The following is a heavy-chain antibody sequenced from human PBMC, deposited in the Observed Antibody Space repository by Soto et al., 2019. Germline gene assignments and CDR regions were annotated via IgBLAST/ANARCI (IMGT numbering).Heavy chain of an antibody. D-gene: IGHD3-10*02. CDR2: IKQDETEK. J-gene: IGHJ4*02. CDR1: GFTFSSYW. CDR3: ARGDYFVRRFDF. V-gene: IGHV3-7*03. Sequence: EVQMVESGGTLVQPGGSLRLSCAASGFTFSSYWMNWVRQAPGRGLEWVADIKQDETEKYYVNSVKGQFTISRDNAKNSLNLQMDSLRAEDTDVYYSARGDYFVRRFDFWGQGTLVTVSS.